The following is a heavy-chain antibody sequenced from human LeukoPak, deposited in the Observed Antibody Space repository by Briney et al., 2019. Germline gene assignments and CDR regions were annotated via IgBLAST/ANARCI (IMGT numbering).Heavy chain of an antibody. V-gene: IGHV1-69*13. Sequence: SVKVSCKASGGTFSSYAISWVRQAPGQGLEWMGGIIPIFGTANYAQKFQGRVTITADESTSTAYMELSSLRSEDTAVYYCARGPYYDFWRGPGYYYYYMDVWGKGTTVTVSS. CDR1: GGTFSSYA. CDR2: IIPIFGTA. D-gene: IGHD3-3*01. J-gene: IGHJ6*03. CDR3: ARGPYYDFWRGPGYYYYYMDV.